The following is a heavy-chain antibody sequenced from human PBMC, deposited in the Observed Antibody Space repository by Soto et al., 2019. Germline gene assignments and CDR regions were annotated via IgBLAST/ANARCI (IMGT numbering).Heavy chain of an antibody. D-gene: IGHD2-2*01. CDR3: AKGGYCSSTSCPPLGYYYGMDV. Sequence: PGESLKISCKGSGYSFTSYWIGWVRQMPGKGLEWMGIIYPGDSDTRYSPSFQGQVTISADKSISTAYLQWSSLKASDTAMYYCAKGGYCSSTSCPPLGYYYGMDVWGQGTTVTVS. CDR2: IYPGDSDT. V-gene: IGHV5-51*01. J-gene: IGHJ6*02. CDR1: GYSFTSYW.